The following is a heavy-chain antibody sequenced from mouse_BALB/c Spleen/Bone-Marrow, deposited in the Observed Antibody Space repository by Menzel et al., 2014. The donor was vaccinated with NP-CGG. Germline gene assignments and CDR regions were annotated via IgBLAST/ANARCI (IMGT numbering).Heavy chain of an antibody. Sequence: EVKLVESGGGLVQPGGSLKLSCAASGFTFSSFVMSWVRQTPGKRLEWVASIISGGSMYYSDSVKGRFIISRDNSRNILYLQISSLRSEDTAMYYCARDYYSSSHFDYWGQGSTLTVSS. CDR3: ARDYYSSSHFDY. CDR2: IISGGSM. J-gene: IGHJ2*01. V-gene: IGHV5-6-5*01. CDR1: GFTFSSFV. D-gene: IGHD1-1*01.